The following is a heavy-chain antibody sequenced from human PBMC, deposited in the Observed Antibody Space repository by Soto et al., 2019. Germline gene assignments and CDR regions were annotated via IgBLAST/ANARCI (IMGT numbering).Heavy chain of an antibody. Sequence: EVQVVETGGGLIQPGGSLRLSCAVSGFSVSHNYMTWVRQAPGKGLDWVSVIYRDGRPYYANSVKGRFTLSRDTSTNMVYLQMNSRRVEDTAVYYCARDTENTGGGLDVWGQGAMVTVSS. D-gene: IGHD2-8*02. CDR2: IYRDGRP. CDR1: GFSVSHNY. CDR3: ARDTENTGGGLDV. J-gene: IGHJ3*01. V-gene: IGHV3-53*02.